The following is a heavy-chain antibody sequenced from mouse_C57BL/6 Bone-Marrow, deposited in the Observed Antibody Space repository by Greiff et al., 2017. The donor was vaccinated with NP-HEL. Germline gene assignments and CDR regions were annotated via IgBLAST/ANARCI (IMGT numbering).Heavy chain of an antibody. J-gene: IGHJ3*01. Sequence: EVQRVESGGGLVKPGGSLKLSCAASGFTFSSYAMSWVRQTPEKRLEWVATISDGGSYTYYPDTVKGRFTISRDNAKNNLYLQMSHLKSEDTAMYYCARDGPLYYYGSSLFAYWGQGTLVTVSA. D-gene: IGHD1-1*01. CDR3: ARDGPLYYYGSSLFAY. CDR1: GFTFSSYA. V-gene: IGHV5-4*01. CDR2: ISDGGSYT.